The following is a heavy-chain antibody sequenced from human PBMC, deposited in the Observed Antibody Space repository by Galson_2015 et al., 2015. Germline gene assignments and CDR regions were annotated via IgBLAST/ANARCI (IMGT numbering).Heavy chain of an antibody. CDR3: ARGASYYDILTGYYPGWYFDL. V-gene: IGHV3-7*01. J-gene: IGHJ2*01. Sequence: SLRLSCAASGFTFSSYWMSWVRQAPGKGLEWVANIKQDGSEKYYVDSVKGRFTISRDNAKNSLYLQMNSLRAEDTAVYYCARGASYYDILTGYYPGWYFDLWGRGTLVTVSS. CDR2: IKQDGSEK. CDR1: GFTFSSYW. D-gene: IGHD3-9*01.